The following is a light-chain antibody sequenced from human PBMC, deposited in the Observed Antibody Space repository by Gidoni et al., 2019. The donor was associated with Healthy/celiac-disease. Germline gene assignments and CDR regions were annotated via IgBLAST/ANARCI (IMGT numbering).Light chain of an antibody. J-gene: IGLJ2*01. Sequence: SYGLAHPPSVSVSPGQTASITCAGDKLGDKYACWHQQKPGQSPVLGIYQDSKRPSGIPERVSGCNSWNTATPTISGTQARDEADYYCQAWDSSIVVFGGGTKLTVL. CDR2: QDS. V-gene: IGLV3-1*01. CDR1: KLGDKY. CDR3: QAWDSSIVV.